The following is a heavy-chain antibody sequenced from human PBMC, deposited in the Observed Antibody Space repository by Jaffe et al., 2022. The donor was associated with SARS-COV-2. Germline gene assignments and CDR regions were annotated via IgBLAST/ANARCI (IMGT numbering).Heavy chain of an antibody. V-gene: IGHV3-23*01. Sequence: EVQLLESGGGLVQPGGSLRLSCTASGFTFNNYAMNWVRQAPGKGLEWVSAISGSGDSIYYADSVKGRYTISRDNSKNTLYLQMNSLRGEDTAVYYCAKARGSSSGSFDYWGQGTLVTVSS. CDR1: GFTFNNYA. D-gene: IGHD6-6*01. CDR2: ISGSGDSI. CDR3: AKARGSSSGSFDY. J-gene: IGHJ4*02.